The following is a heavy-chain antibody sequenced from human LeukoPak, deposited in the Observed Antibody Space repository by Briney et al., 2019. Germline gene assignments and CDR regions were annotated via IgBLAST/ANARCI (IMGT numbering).Heavy chain of an antibody. CDR1: GFTFNSYA. J-gene: IGHJ4*02. Sequence: GGSLRPSCAASGFTFNSYAMHWVRQAPGKGLEWVAVILYDGSNKYYADSVKGRFTISRDNSKNTLYLQMNSLRAEDTAVYYCARGGFDYWGQGTLVTVS. CDR3: ARGGFDY. D-gene: IGHD3-16*01. V-gene: IGHV3-30*03. CDR2: ILYDGSNK.